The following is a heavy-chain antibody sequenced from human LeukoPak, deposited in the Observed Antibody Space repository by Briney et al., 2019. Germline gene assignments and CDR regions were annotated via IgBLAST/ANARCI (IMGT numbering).Heavy chain of an antibody. J-gene: IGHJ3*02. CDR2: IYTSGST. D-gene: IGHD2-2*01. Sequence: SETLSLTCTISGSISGYYWSWIRQPPGKGLEWIGYIYTSGSTNYNPSLESRVTISVDTSKNQFSLDLSSVTAADTAVYYCARQKCTSASCLTKNAFDIWGQGTMVTVSS. CDR1: GSISGYY. V-gene: IGHV4-4*09. CDR3: ARQKCTSASCLTKNAFDI.